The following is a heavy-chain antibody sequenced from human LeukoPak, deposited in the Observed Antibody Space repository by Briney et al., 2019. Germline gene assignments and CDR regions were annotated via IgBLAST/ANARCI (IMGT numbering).Heavy chain of an antibody. D-gene: IGHD2-15*01. CDR2: VSGSGGTT. Sequence: PGGSLRLSCAASGFTFSSSATNWVRQAPGKGLEWVSTVSGSGGTTHYAESVKGRFTISRDNSKSTLYLQMNSLRAEDTALYYCATSAGWYNYFVMAVWGQGTTVTVSS. J-gene: IGHJ6*02. V-gene: IGHV3-23*01. CDR3: ATSAGWYNYFVMAV. CDR1: GFTFSSSA.